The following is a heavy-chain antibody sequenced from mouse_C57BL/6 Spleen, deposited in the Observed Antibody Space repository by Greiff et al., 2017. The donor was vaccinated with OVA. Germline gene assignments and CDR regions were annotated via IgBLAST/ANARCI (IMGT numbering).Heavy chain of an antibody. V-gene: IGHV2-5*01. J-gene: IGHJ3*01. D-gene: IGHD1-1*01. CDR1: GFSLTSYG. Sequence: VKLMESGPGLVQPSQSLSITCTVSGFSLTSYGVHWVRQSPGKGLEWLGVLWRGGSTDYNAAFMSRLSITKDTSKSLVFFKMNSLQADDTAISYCAKEGDYYGSPFAYWGQGTLVTVSA. CDR3: AKEGDYYGSPFAY. CDR2: LWRGGST.